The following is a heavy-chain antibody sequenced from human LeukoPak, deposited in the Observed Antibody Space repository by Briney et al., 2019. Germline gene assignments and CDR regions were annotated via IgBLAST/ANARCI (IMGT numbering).Heavy chain of an antibody. Sequence: ASVPVSCKASDYTFTSYCFSWVRQAPGQGLEWMGWISVYNGNKNYANKFQGRVTMTTDTYTSTAYMELRSLRSDHTAVYYCARDYYDSSGYSRGRDYFDYWGQGTLVTVSS. CDR2: ISVYNGNK. D-gene: IGHD3-22*01. V-gene: IGHV1-18*01. J-gene: IGHJ4*02. CDR3: ARDYYDSSGYSRGRDYFDY. CDR1: DYTFTSYC.